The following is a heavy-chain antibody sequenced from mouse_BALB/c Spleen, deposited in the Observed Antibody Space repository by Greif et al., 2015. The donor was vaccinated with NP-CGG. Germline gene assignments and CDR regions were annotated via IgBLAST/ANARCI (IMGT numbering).Heavy chain of an antibody. V-gene: IGHV14-3*02. Sequence: SGAELVKPGASVKLSCTASGFNIKDTYMHWVKQRPEQGLEWIGRIDPANGNTKYDPKFQGKATITADTSSNTAYLQLSSLTSEDTAVYYCAREVGLDAMDYWGQGTSVTVSS. J-gene: IGHJ4*01. CDR2: IDPANGNT. CDR3: AREVGLDAMDY. D-gene: IGHD4-1*01. CDR1: GFNIKDTY.